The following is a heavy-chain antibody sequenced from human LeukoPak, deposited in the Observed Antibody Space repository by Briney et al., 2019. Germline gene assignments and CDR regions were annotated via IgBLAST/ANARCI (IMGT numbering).Heavy chain of an antibody. J-gene: IGHJ4*02. V-gene: IGHV4-61*08. CDR2: IEYSGST. Sequence: SETLSLTCTVAGASVSSGGYFWNWIRQSPGKGLEWIGYIEYSGSTNYDPSFKSRVTISDDTSKNQTSLRLTSVNFADTAIYFCARAAGGSRFNYFDYWGQGTLVTVAS. D-gene: IGHD6-13*01. CDR1: GASVSSGGYF. CDR3: ARAAGGSRFNYFDY.